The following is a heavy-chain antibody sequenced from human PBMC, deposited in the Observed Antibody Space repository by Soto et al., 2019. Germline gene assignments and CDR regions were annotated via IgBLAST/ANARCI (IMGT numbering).Heavy chain of an antibody. J-gene: IGHJ4*02. D-gene: IGHD4-4*01. CDR2: IYPADSDS. CDR3: ALHDYSNPLDF. CDR1: GYSSTSYW. V-gene: IGHV5-51*01. Sequence: GESLKVSSKGSGYSSTSYWSGWVRKMPDKGLASMGIIYPADSDSRYSPSFQGQVTISADKSISTAYLQWSSLKASDTSTYYCALHDYSNPLDFWGQGTLVNVSS.